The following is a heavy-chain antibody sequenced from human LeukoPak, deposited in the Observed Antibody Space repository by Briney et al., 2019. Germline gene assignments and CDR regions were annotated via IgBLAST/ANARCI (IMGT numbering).Heavy chain of an antibody. CDR3: ARHQLDAFDI. D-gene: IGHD2-2*01. CDR2: ISSSSSYI. CDR1: GFTFSSYA. V-gene: IGHV3-21*06. Sequence: SGGSLRLSCAASGFTFSSYAMNWVRQAPGKGLEWVSSISSSSSYIFYADSVKGRFTISRDNAKNSLYLQMNSLRAEDTAVYYCARHQLDAFDIWGQGTMVTVSS. J-gene: IGHJ3*02.